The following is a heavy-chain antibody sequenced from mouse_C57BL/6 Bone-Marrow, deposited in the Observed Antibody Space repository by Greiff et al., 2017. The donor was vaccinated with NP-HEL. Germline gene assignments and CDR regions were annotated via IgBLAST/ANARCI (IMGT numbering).Heavy chain of an antibody. V-gene: IGHV2-9-1*01. CDR2: IWTGGGT. CDR3: ARNKLLLLRYAMDY. D-gene: IGHD1-1*01. Sequence: VQLKESGPGLVAPSQSLSITCTVSGFSLTSYAISWVRQPPGKGLEWLGVIWTGGGTNYNSALKSRLSISKDNSKSQVFLKMNSLQTDDTARYYCARNKLLLLRYAMDYWGQGTSVTVSS. CDR1: GFSLTSYA. J-gene: IGHJ4*01.